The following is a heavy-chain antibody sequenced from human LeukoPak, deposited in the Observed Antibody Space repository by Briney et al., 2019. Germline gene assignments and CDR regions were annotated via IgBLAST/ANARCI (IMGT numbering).Heavy chain of an antibody. J-gene: IGHJ4*02. CDR2: IYYSGST. CDR3: ARHGAVAGTRFDY. V-gene: IGHV4-59*08. CDR1: GGSISSYY. Sequence: SETLSLTCTVSGGSISSYYWSWIRQPPGKGLEWIGYIYYSGSTNYNPSLKSRVTISVDTSKNQFSLKLSSVTAADTAVYYCARHGAVAGTRFDYWGQGTLVTVSS. D-gene: IGHD6-19*01.